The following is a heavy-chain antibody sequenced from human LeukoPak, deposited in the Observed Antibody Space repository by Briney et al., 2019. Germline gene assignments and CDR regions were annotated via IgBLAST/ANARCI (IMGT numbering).Heavy chain of an antibody. CDR1: GGSFSGYY. J-gene: IGHJ4*02. V-gene: IGHV4-34*01. D-gene: IGHD3-10*01. Sequence: SSETLSLTCAVYGGSFSGYYWSWIRQPPGKGLEWIGEINHSGSTNYSPSLKSRVTISADTSKNQFSLKLSSVTAADTAVYYCARGRRKVRGVIISLDYWGQGTLVTVSS. CDR2: INHSGST. CDR3: ARGRRKVRGVIISLDY.